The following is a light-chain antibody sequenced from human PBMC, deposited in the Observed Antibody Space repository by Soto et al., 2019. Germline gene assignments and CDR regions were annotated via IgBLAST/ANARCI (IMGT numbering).Light chain of an antibody. CDR3: CSSAGSSTV. J-gene: IGLJ1*01. Sequence: QSVLTQPASVSGSPGQSITISCTGTSSDVGSYNLVSWYQQHPGKAPKLMIYEGSKRPSGVSNRFSGSKSGNTASLTISGLQAEDEADYYCCSSAGSSTVFGTGTKVTVL. CDR1: SSDVGSYNL. V-gene: IGLV2-23*01. CDR2: EGS.